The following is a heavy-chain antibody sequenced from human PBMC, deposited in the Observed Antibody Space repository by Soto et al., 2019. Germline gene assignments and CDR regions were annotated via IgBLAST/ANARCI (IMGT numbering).Heavy chain of an antibody. J-gene: IGHJ4*02. CDR1: GASISSGDYA. CDR3: ARGDKNNDYYFDH. Sequence: MTSETLSLTCVVSGASISSGDYAWNWVRQPPGKGLEWLGYIYNNGGSYYNPSLKSRVTISLDRSQNHFSLRLNSVTAADTALYFCARGDKNNDYYFDHWGQGTLVTVS. D-gene: IGHD3-16*01. V-gene: IGHV4-30-2*01. CDR2: IYNNGGS.